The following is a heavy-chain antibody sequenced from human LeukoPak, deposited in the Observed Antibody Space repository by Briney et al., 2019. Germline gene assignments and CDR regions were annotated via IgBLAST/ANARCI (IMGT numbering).Heavy chain of an antibody. V-gene: IGHV4-31*03. Sequence: SETLSLTCTVSGGSISSGGYYWSWIRQHPGKGLEWIGYIYYSGSTYYNPSLKSRVTISVDTSKNQFSLKLSSVTAADTAVYYCARLKVGYFDYWGQGTLVTVSS. D-gene: IGHD3-3*01. CDR3: ARLKVGYFDY. CDR1: GGSISSGGYY. CDR2: IYYSGST. J-gene: IGHJ4*02.